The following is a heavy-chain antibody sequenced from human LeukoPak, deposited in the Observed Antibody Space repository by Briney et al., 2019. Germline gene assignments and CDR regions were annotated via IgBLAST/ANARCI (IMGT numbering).Heavy chain of an antibody. D-gene: IGHD6-19*01. CDR1: SASISSSSYY. V-gene: IGHV4-39*01. J-gene: IGHJ4*02. CDR3: ARLSYGFYIPGIAVAGTDY. CDR2: IYYSGST. Sequence: PSETLSLTCTVSSASISSSSYYWGWIRQPPGKGLEWIGSIYYSGSTYYNPSLKSRVTISVDTSKNQFSLKLSSVTAADTAVYYCARLSYGFYIPGIAVAGTDYWGQGTLVTVSS.